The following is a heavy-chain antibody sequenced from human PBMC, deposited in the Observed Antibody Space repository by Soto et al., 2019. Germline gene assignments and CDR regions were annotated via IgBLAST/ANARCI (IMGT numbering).Heavy chain of an antibody. CDR3: AISVVVAATFAFDI. CDR2: IYSGGST. CDR1: GFTVSSNY. D-gene: IGHD2-15*01. J-gene: IGHJ3*02. Sequence: GSLRLSCAASGFTVSSNYMSWVRQDPWKGLEWVSVIYSGGSTYYADSVKGRFTISRDNSKNTLYLQMNSLRADDTAVYYFAISVVVAATFAFDIWGQGTMVTVSS. V-gene: IGHV3-53*01.